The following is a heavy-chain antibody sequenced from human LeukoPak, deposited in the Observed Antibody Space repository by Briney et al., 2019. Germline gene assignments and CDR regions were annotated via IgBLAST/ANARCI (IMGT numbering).Heavy chain of an antibody. CDR2: IWYDGSNK. J-gene: IGHJ4*02. CDR3: ATVGWLQLDPYFDY. D-gene: IGHD5-24*01. Sequence: GGSLRLSCAASGFTFSSNGMHWVRQAPGKGLEWVAVIWYDGSNKYYADSVKGRFTISRDNSKNTLYLQMNSLRAEDTAVYYCATVGWLQLDPYFDYWGQGTLVTVSS. CDR1: GFTFSSNG. V-gene: IGHV3-33*01.